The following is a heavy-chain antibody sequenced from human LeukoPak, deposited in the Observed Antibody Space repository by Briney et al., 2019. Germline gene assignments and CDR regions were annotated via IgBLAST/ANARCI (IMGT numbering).Heavy chain of an antibody. Sequence: ASERVSCKASGYTFTSYDIDWVRQAPGQGLEWIGWMSTIYGSTNYEQKFRGRVSMTTDTSTNTAYMTSGDTAVYFCARDVREQHLDGSWFDPWGQGTPVTVSS. CDR1: GYTFTSYD. D-gene: IGHD6-13*01. CDR2: MSTIYGST. V-gene: IGHV1-18*01. J-gene: IGHJ5*02. CDR3: ARDVREQHLDGSWFDP.